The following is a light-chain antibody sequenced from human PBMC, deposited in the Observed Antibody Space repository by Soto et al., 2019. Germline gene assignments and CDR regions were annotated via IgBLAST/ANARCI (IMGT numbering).Light chain of an antibody. V-gene: IGKV3-20*01. CDR2: GAS. J-gene: IGKJ2*01. CDR3: QQYCSSPPYT. CDR1: QSVSSSY. Sequence: EIVLTQSPGTLSLSPGERATLSCRASQSVSSSYLAWYQQKPGQAPRRLIYGASSRATGIPDRFSGSGSGTDFTLTISRLEPEDFAVYYCQQYCSSPPYTFGQGTKLEIK.